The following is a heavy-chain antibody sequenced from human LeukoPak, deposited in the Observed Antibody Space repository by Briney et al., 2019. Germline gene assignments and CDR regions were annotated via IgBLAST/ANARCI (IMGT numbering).Heavy chain of an antibody. D-gene: IGHD3-22*01. CDR3: ARDYYDSSGLIGG. J-gene: IGHJ4*02. V-gene: IGHV3-66*01. Sequence: PGGSLRLSCVASGFTVSANYMSWVRRAPGKGLEWISVIYSDDNTDYADSVKGRFTISRDNSRNTLYLQVNSLRAEDTAVYCCARDYYDSSGLIGGWGQGTLVTVSS. CDR1: GFTVSANY. CDR2: IYSDDNT.